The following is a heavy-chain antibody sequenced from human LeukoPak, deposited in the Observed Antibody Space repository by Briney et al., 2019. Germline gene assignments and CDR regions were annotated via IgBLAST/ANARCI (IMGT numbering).Heavy chain of an antibody. V-gene: IGHV3-23*01. Sequence: GGSLRLSCAASGFTFSSYAMSWVRQAPGKGLEWVSGISGSGGSTYYADSVKGRSTISRDNSKNTLYLQMNSLRAEDTAVYYCAKPLWFGESNFDYWGQGTLVTVSS. D-gene: IGHD3-10*01. J-gene: IGHJ4*02. CDR2: ISGSGGST. CDR3: AKPLWFGESNFDY. CDR1: GFTFSSYA.